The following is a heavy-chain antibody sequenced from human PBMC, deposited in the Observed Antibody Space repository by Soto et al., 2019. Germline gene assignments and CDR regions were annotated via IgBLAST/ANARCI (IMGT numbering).Heavy chain of an antibody. J-gene: IGHJ6*02. CDR3: AADVLRFLEWLGPNYYYYGMDV. CDR2: IVVGSGNT. CDR1: GFTFTSSA. Sequence: AASVKVSCKASGFTFTSSAVQWVRQARGQRLEWIGWIVVGSGNTNYAQKFQERVTITRDMSTSTAYMELSSLRSEDTAVYYCAADVLRFLEWLGPNYYYYGMDVWGQGTTVTVSS. V-gene: IGHV1-58*01. D-gene: IGHD3-3*01.